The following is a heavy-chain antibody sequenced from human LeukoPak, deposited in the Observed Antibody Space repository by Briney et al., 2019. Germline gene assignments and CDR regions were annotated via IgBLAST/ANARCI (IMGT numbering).Heavy chain of an antibody. CDR1: GITLSNYG. J-gene: IGHJ4*02. CDR2: ISDSGGAT. CDR3: AKRGVVIRVILVGFHKQAYYFDS. V-gene: IGHV3-23*01. D-gene: IGHD3-10*01. Sequence: AGGSLRLSCAVPGITLSNYGMSWVRQAPGKGLEWVAGISDSGGATNYADSVKGRFTISRDNPKNALYLQMNSLRAEDTAVYFCAKRGVVIRVILVGFHKQAYYFDSWGQGALVTVSS.